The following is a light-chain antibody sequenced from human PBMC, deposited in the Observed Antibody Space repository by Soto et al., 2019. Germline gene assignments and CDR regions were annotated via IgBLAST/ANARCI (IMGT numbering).Light chain of an antibody. CDR2: GVS. CDR1: QSVSSY. V-gene: IGKV3-11*01. CDR3: QKYGRFKT. J-gene: IGKJ1*01. Sequence: EIVLTQSPATLSLSPGERATLSCRASQSVSSYLAWYQQKPGQAPRLLIYGVSTRAPGIPDRFSGSGSGTDFTLTISSLEPEDFAVYYCQKYGRFKTFGQGTKVDIK.